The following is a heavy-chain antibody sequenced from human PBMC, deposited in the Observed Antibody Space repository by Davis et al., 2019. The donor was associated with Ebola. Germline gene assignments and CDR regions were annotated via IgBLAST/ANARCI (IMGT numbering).Heavy chain of an antibody. D-gene: IGHD2-21*01. Sequence: SETLSLTCTVSGASISTSSFYWAWIRQPPGKGLEWIGTVYYSGSTYYNPSLRSRVTISIDTSKNQFSLKLSSVTAADTAVYYCARGPSGYCYSWGQGTLVTVSS. CDR3: ARGPSGYCYS. CDR2: VYYSGST. J-gene: IGHJ4*02. CDR1: GASISTSSFY. V-gene: IGHV4-39*01.